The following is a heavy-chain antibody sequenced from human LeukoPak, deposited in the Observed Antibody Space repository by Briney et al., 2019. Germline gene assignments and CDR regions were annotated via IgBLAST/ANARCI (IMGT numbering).Heavy chain of an antibody. Sequence: GGSLRLSCAASGFTFSDYYMSWIRQAPGKGLEWVSYISSSGSTIYYADSVKGRFTISRDNAKNSLYLQMNSLRAEDTAVYYCASTYCSGGSCYRYYYYYGVDVWGQGTTVTVSS. D-gene: IGHD2-15*01. V-gene: IGHV3-11*01. CDR3: ASTYCSGGSCYRYYYYYGVDV. CDR1: GFTFSDYY. CDR2: ISSSGSTI. J-gene: IGHJ6*02.